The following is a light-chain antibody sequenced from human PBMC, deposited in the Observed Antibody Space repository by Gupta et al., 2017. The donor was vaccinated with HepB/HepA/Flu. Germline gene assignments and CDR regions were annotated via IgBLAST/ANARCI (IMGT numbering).Light chain of an antibody. Sequence: DIQMTHSPSTLSASVGDRVTHTCRASQSISSWLAWYQQKPGKASKLLIYKASSLESGVPSRFSGSGSGTEFTLTISSLQPDDFATYYCQQYNSYPWTFGQGTKVEIK. CDR2: KAS. CDR3: QQYNSYPWT. CDR1: QSISSW. V-gene: IGKV1-5*03. J-gene: IGKJ1*01.